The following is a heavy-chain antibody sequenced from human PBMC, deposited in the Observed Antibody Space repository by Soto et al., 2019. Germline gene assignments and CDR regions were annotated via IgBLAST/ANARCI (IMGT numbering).Heavy chain of an antibody. J-gene: IGHJ6*02. V-gene: IGHV1-69*13. D-gene: IGHD3-10*01. CDR3: ARVRYGSGSHYGMDV. CDR2: IIPIFGTA. CDR1: GGTFSGDA. Sequence: SVKVACKASGGTFSGDAISWVRKARGQGLEWMGGIIPIFGTANYAQKFQGRVTITADESTSTAYMELSSLRSEDTAVYYCARVRYGSGSHYGMDVWGQGTTVTVPS.